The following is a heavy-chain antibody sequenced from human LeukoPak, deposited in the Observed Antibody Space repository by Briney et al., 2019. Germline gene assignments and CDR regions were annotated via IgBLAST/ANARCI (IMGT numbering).Heavy chain of an antibody. J-gene: IGHJ6*02. D-gene: IGHD3-22*01. CDR1: GFTFSSYW. V-gene: IGHV3-74*01. CDR2: INSDGSST. CDR3: ARSHYSDSSGYFSYYYGLDV. Sequence: GGSLRLSCAASGFTFSSYWMHWVRQAPGKGLVWVSRINSDGSSTRYADSVKGRFTIPRDNAKNTLYLQMNSLRAEDTAVYYCARSHYSDSSGYFSYYYGLDVWGQGTTVTVSS.